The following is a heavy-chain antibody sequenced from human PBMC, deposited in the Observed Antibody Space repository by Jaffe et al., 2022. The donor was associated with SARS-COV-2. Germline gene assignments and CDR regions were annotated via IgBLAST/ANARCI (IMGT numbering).Heavy chain of an antibody. J-gene: IGHJ6*03. CDR1: GITFSDFA. CDR2: ISYDGTNN. CDR3: ARDSAETSAYSPYYYYYYMGV. Sequence: QVQLVESGGGVVQPGRSLRLSCAASGITFSDFAMHWVRQAPGKGLEWVATISYDGTNNYYADSVKGRFTISRDNSQNTLHLQMNSLRAGDTAVYYCARDSAETSAYSPYYYYYYMGVWGKGTTVTVSS. D-gene: IGHD3-22*01. V-gene: IGHV3-30*04.